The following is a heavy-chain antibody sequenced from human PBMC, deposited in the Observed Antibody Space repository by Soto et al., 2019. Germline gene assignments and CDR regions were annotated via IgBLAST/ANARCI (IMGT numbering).Heavy chain of an antibody. Sequence: ASVKVSCKASGYTFSTYGISWVRQAPGQGLKWMGGISLINGKANYAQKFQGRVTITTDKSTSTAYMELSSLRSEDTAVYYCARDSGGSESYSWFDPWGQGTLVTVSS. CDR3: ARDSGGSESYSWFDP. D-gene: IGHD3-10*01. J-gene: IGHJ5*02. CDR2: ISLINGKA. CDR1: GYTFSTYG. V-gene: IGHV1-18*01.